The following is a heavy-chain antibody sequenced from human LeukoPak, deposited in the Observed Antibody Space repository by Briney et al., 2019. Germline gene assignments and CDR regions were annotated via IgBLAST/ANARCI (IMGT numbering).Heavy chain of an antibody. D-gene: IGHD2-2*01. CDR2: ISASGDVT. CDR3: AKDGRSCSSTSCYGLFDY. J-gene: IGHJ4*02. CDR1: GFSFSAYP. V-gene: IGHV3-23*01. Sequence: PGGSLRLSCAASGFSFSAYPMGWVRQAPGKGLQWLSGISASGDVTFHADRVKGRFAISRDNSKNTLYLQMNNLRAEDTAGYYCAKDGRSCSSTSCYGLFDYWGQGTLVTVSS.